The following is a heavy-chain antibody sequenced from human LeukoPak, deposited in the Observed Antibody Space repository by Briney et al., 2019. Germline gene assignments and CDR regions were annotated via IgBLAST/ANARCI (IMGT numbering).Heavy chain of an antibody. CDR3: ARSAPTYYYDSSGFDAFDI. D-gene: IGHD3-22*01. CDR1: GGSISSGSYS. V-gene: IGHV4-30-2*01. Sequence: PSETLSLTCAVSGGSISSGSYSWSWIRQPPGKGLEWIGYIYHSGSTYYNPSLKSRVTISVDRSKNQFSLKLSSVTAADTAVYYCARSAPTYYYDSSGFDAFDIWGQGTMVTVSS. CDR2: IYHSGST. J-gene: IGHJ3*02.